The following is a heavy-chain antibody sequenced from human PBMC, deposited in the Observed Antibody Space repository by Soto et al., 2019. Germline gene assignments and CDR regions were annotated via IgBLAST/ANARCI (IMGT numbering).Heavy chain of an antibody. D-gene: IGHD2-21*01. CDR1: GFTFRNFV. Sequence: EVQLLESGGGVVQPGGSLRLSCAASGFTFRNFVMSWVRQAPGKGLEWVSAIRATGGQTFYADSVKGRFTISRDNSKNRLYLQIDSLRDEDTALYFCAQDRGCGVVSPSHDSWGQGTLVTVSS. CDR2: IRATGGQT. CDR3: AQDRGCGVVSPSHDS. J-gene: IGHJ4*02. V-gene: IGHV3-23*01.